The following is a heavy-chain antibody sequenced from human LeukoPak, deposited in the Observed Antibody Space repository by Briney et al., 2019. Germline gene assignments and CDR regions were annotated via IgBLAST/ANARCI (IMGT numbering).Heavy chain of an antibody. V-gene: IGHV1-2*02. D-gene: IGHD5-24*01. Sequence: ASVKVSCKASGGTFSSYAISWARQAPGQGLEWMGWINPNSGGTNYAQKFQGRVTMTRDTSISTAYMELSRLRSDDTAVYYCARDSRDGYNPFDYWGQGTLVTVSS. CDR3: ARDSRDGYNPFDY. CDR2: INPNSGGT. J-gene: IGHJ4*02. CDR1: GGTFSSYA.